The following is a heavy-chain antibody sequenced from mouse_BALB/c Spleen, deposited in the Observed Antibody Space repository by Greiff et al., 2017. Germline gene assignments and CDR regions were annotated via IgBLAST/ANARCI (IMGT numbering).Heavy chain of an antibody. V-gene: IGHV2-9*02. J-gene: IGHJ3*01. Sequence: VKLMESGPGLVAPSQSLSITCTVSGFSLTSYGVHWVRQPPGKGLEWLGVIWAGGSTNYNSALMSRLSISKDNSKSQVFLKMNSLQTDDTAMYYCARGDRFAYWGQGTLVTVSA. CDR2: IWAGGST. CDR3: ARGDRFAY. D-gene: IGHD3-3*01. CDR1: GFSLTSYG.